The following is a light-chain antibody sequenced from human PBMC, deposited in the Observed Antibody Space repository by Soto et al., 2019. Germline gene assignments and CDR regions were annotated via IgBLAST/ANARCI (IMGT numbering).Light chain of an antibody. CDR1: QSVRDW. J-gene: IGKJ4*01. CDR2: KAS. V-gene: IGKV1-5*03. Sequence: DIQMTQSPSTLSASVGDRVTVTCRASQSVRDWVAWYQQQAGRAPRLLIYKASSLQSGVPSRFSGSGFGTEFTLTSSSLQPDDFASYYCQQYYSYSPLTFGGGTKVEIK. CDR3: QQYYSYSPLT.